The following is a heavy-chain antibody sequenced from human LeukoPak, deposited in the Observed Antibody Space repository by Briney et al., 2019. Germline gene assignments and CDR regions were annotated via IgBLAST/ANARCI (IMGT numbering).Heavy chain of an antibody. CDR1: GGSISSSSYY. Sequence: PSETLSLTCTVSGGSISSSSYYWGWIRQPPGKGLEWIGSIYYSGSTYYNPPLKSRVTISVDTSKNQFSLKLSSVTAADTAVYYSARLSYYYDSSGAGKKYYFDYWGQGTLATVSS. CDR2: IYYSGST. V-gene: IGHV4-39*01. J-gene: IGHJ4*02. D-gene: IGHD3-22*01. CDR3: ARLSYYYDSSGAGKKYYFDY.